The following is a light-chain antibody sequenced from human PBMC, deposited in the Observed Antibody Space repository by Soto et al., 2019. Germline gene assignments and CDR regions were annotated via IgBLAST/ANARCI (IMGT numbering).Light chain of an antibody. J-gene: IGKJ1*01. CDR2: GTS. CDR3: QQYDDWPET. Sequence: IVMTQSPATLSVSPGERATLSCRASQGVGRSLAWYQQKPGQAPRLLIYGTSARATGIPATFSGSGSGTEFTLTISSLQSEDFAVYYCQQYDDWPETFGQGTKVDIK. V-gene: IGKV3-15*01. CDR1: QGVGRS.